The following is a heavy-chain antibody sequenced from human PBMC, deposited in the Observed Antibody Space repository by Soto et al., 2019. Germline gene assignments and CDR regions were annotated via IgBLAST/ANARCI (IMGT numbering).Heavy chain of an antibody. CDR1: GGSVSSGNYY. J-gene: IGHJ4*02. CDR2: IYYDGST. V-gene: IGHV4-61*01. CDR3: ARGLAGDQLPDY. D-gene: IGHD1-1*01. Sequence: SETLSLTCTVSGGSVSSGNYYWSWIRQPPGKGLEWIGNIYYDGSTYYSPSLKSRVTMSADTSKNQFSLKLSSVTAADTAVYYCARGLAGDQLPDYWGQGTLVTVSS.